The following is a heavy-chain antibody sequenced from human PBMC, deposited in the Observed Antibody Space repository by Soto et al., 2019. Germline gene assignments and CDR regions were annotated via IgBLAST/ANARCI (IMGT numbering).Heavy chain of an antibody. D-gene: IGHD1-1*01. CDR3: ARTYVPGIAGFDP. Sequence: GGSLRLSCAASGFTFSNYFLHWVRQVPGEGLVWVSRMSGDGKTISYADSVKGRFTISRDNAKNTLYLQMNSLRVEDTAVYYCARTYVPGIAGFDPWGQGTLVTVSS. CDR1: GFTFSNYF. CDR2: MSGDGKTI. V-gene: IGHV3-74*01. J-gene: IGHJ5*02.